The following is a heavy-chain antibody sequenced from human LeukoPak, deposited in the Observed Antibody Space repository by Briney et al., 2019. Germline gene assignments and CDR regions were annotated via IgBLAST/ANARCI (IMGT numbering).Heavy chain of an antibody. CDR3: ARDKMDIVVVPAADYYYYMDV. V-gene: IGHV3-7*01. D-gene: IGHD2-2*03. Sequence: GGSLRLSCAASGFTFSSYWMSWVRQAPGKGLEWVANINQDGSEKFYVDSVKVRFTISRDNAKNSLYLQMNSLRAEDTAVYYCARDKMDIVVVPAADYYYYMDVWGKGTTVTVSS. CDR1: GFTFSSYW. CDR2: INQDGSEK. J-gene: IGHJ6*03.